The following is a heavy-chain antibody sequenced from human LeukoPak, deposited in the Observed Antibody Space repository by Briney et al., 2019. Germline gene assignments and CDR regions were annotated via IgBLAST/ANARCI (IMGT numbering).Heavy chain of an antibody. CDR1: GYTLTELS. D-gene: IGHD3-10*01. CDR3: ATEPNYYYGSGSYYQFDY. V-gene: IGHV1-24*01. CDR2: FDPEDGET. Sequence: GASVKVSCKVSGYTLTELSMHWVRQAPGKGLEWMGGFDPEDGETIYAQKFQGRVTMTEDTSTDTAYMVLSSLRSEDTAVYYCATEPNYYYGSGSYYQFDYWGQGTLVTVSS. J-gene: IGHJ4*02.